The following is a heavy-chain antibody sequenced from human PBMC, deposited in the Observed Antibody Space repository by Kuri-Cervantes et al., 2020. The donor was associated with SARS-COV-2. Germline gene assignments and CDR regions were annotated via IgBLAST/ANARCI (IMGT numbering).Heavy chain of an antibody. Sequence: ASVKVSCKASGYTFTSYDINWVRQANGQGLEWMGWMNPNSGNTGYAQKFQGRVTMTRNTSISTAYMELSSLRSEDTAVYYCARVLLWFGESRYYYGMDVWGQGTTVTVSS. CDR3: ARVLLWFGESRYYYGMDV. D-gene: IGHD3-10*01. J-gene: IGHJ6*02. CDR1: GYTFTSYD. V-gene: IGHV1-8*01. CDR2: MNPNSGNT.